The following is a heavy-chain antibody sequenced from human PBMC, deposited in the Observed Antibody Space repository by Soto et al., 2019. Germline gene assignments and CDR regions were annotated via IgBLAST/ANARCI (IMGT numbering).Heavy chain of an antibody. CDR1: GGSFSGYY. CDR2: INHSGST. CDR3: ARGNRRRPYYYYGMDV. Sequence: QVQLQQWGAGLLKPSETLSLTCAVYGGSFSGYYWSWIRQPPGKGPEWIGEINHSGSTNYNPSLKSRVTISVDTSKNQFSLKLSSVTAADTAVYYCARGNRRRPYYYYGMDVWGQGTTVTVSS. J-gene: IGHJ6*02. V-gene: IGHV4-34*01.